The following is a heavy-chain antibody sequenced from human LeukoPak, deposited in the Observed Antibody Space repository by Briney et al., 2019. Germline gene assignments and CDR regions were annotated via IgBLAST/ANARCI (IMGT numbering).Heavy chain of an antibody. CDR1: GFTFSSYS. CDR2: ISSSSSYI. Sequence: GGSLRLSCAASGFTFSSYSMNWVRQAPGKGLEWVSSISSSSSYIYYADSVKGRFTISRDNAKNSLYLQMNSLRAEDTAVYYCARDTAAAGSAFDIWGQGTMVTVPS. CDR3: ARDTAAAGSAFDI. J-gene: IGHJ3*02. D-gene: IGHD6-13*01. V-gene: IGHV3-21*01.